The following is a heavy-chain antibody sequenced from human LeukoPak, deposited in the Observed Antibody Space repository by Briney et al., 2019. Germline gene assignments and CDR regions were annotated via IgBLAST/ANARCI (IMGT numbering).Heavy chain of an antibody. CDR2: ITASGTAM. CDR3: ASSGSYRFDY. J-gene: IGHJ4*02. CDR1: EFTFSSYS. V-gene: IGHV3-48*02. D-gene: IGHD1-26*01. Sequence: GGSLRLSCAASEFTFSSYSMNWVRQAPGKGLEWVSHITASGTAMFYADSVKGRFTISRDNAKNSLYLQMNSLRDEDTAVYYCASSGSYRFDYWGQGTLATVSS.